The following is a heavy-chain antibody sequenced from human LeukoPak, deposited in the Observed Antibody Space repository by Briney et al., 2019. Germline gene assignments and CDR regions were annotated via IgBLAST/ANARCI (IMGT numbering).Heavy chain of an antibody. CDR2: IYTNGGT. V-gene: IGHV4-4*07. D-gene: IGHD3-22*01. CDR1: GGSISSYY. Sequence: SETLSLTCTVSGGSISSYYWSWIRQPAGKGLEWIGRIYTNGGTNYNPSLKSRITMSIDTSKNQFSLKLSSVTAADTAVYYCARDYLDSSGYYYALWGQGTLVTVSS. CDR3: ARDYLDSSGYYYAL. J-gene: IGHJ4*02.